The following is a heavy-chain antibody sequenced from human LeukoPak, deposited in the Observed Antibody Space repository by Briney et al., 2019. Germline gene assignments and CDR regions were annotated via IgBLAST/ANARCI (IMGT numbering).Heavy chain of an antibody. CDR3: ARDDPRSAFDI. J-gene: IGHJ3*02. CDR2: ISSSSSYI. CDR1: GFTFSSYS. V-gene: IGHV3-21*01. Sequence: GGSLRLSCAASGFTFSSYSMNWVRQAPGKGLEWVSSISSSSSYIYYADSVKGRFTISRDNAKNSLYLQMNSPRAEDTAVYYCARDDPRSAFDIWGQGTMVTVSS.